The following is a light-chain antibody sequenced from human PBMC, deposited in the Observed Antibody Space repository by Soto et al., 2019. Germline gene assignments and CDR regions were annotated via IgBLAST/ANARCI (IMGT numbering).Light chain of an antibody. CDR3: QQRSNWRPPIT. J-gene: IGKJ5*01. V-gene: IGKV3-11*01. CDR1: RSVSSY. Sequence: EIVLTQSPATLSLSPGESATLSCRATRSVSSYLAWYQQKPGQAPRLLIYDASNRATGIPARFSGSGSGTDFTLTISRLEPEDFAVYYCQQRSNWRPPITFGQGTRREIK. CDR2: DAS.